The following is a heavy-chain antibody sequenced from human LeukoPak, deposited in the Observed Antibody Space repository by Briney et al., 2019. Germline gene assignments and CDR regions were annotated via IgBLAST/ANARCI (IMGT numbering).Heavy chain of an antibody. V-gene: IGHV3-9*01. Sequence: GRSLRLSCAASGLNFDQYAMFWVRQGPGKGLEWVTGITWNSGTIAYADSVKGRFTISRDNAKSSLYLQMNSLRTEDTALYYCVRSVGSDWGHFDFRGQGTLVTVSS. J-gene: IGHJ4*02. CDR1: GLNFDQYA. CDR2: ITWNSGTI. CDR3: VRSVGSDWGHFDF. D-gene: IGHD7-27*01.